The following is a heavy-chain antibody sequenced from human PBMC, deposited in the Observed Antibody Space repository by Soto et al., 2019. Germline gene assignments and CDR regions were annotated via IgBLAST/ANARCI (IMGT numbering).Heavy chain of an antibody. J-gene: IGHJ4*02. D-gene: IGHD3-16*01. CDR3: ARGGGPYVWFNEF. Sequence: QEQLVQSGAEVKKPGSSVKVSCKDSGGLFSSFAISWVRQAPGQGLEWMGGIIPVFGTTNYAQKFQGRVTITADESMNTAYMELSSLTSDDTAMYYCARGGGPYVWFNEFWGQGTQVTVSS. CDR1: GGLFSSFA. V-gene: IGHV1-69*01. CDR2: IIPVFGTT.